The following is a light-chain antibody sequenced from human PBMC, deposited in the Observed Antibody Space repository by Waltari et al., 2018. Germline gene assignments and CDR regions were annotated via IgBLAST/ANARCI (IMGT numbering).Light chain of an antibody. V-gene: IGLV3-1*01. CDR1: KLGSKY. J-gene: IGLJ2*01. Sequence: SFELTLSPSVSVSLGQTATITCAGDKLGSKYVSWYNQKPGQSPVLVIYQDNRRPSWIPERFSGSNSGSTATLTISGTQAMDEADYYCQAWDSTTAVFGGGTKLTVL. CDR3: QAWDSTTAV. CDR2: QDN.